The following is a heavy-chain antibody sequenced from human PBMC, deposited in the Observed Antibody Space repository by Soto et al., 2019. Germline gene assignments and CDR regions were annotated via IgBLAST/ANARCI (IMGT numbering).Heavy chain of an antibody. V-gene: IGHV1-69*13. D-gene: IGHD6-13*01. CDR3: ARGERPLYSSSWYEPAYYYYGMDV. CDR2: IIPIFGTA. CDR1: GGTFSSYA. J-gene: IGHJ6*02. Sequence: SVKVSCKASGGTFSSYAISWVRQAPGQGLEWMGGIIPIFGTANYAQKFQGRVTITADESTSTAYMELSSLRSEDTAVYYCARGERPLYSSSWYEPAYYYYGMDVWGQGTTVTVSS.